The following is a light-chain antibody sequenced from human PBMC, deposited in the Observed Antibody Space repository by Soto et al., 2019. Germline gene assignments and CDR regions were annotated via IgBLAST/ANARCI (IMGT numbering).Light chain of an antibody. J-gene: IGKJ5*01. Sequence: LLTQSPGTLSLSAGDSATLSCRGSQSVRSRYLAWYQQSPGQPPRLIIYGAYTRATGIPATFSGSGSGTELTLTISSLQSEDFAVYYCQVHGPSPPITFGQGTRLEI. CDR3: QVHGPSPPIT. V-gene: IGKV3-20*01. CDR1: QSVRSRY. CDR2: GAY.